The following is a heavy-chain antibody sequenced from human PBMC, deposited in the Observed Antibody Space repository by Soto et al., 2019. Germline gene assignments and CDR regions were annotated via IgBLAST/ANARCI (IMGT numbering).Heavy chain of an antibody. V-gene: IGHV4-59*02. J-gene: IGHJ6*02. CDR1: GGSVSGYY. Sequence: SETLSLTCTVSGGSVSGYYWSWIRQPPGKGLEWIAYIHYTGSSNSNPSLESRVTMSMDTSKNQFSLKLSSVTAADTAMYFCARDGRLMLRGFSFYNGMDVWGQGTTVTVSS. CDR2: IHYTGSS. D-gene: IGHD3-10*01. CDR3: ARDGRLMLRGFSFYNGMDV.